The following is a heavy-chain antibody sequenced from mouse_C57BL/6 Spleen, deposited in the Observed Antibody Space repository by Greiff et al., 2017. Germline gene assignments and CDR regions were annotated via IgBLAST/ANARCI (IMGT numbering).Heavy chain of an antibody. CDR3: ARSSGPYWYFDV. Sequence: VQLQQSGAELVKPGASVKLSCTASGFNIKDYYMHWVKQRPEQGLEWIGRIDPEDGETKYAPKFPGKATITADTSSNTAYLQLSSLTSEDTAVYCRARSSGPYWYFDVWGTGTTVTVSS. V-gene: IGHV14-2*01. CDR2: IDPEDGET. CDR1: GFNIKDYY. J-gene: IGHJ1*03.